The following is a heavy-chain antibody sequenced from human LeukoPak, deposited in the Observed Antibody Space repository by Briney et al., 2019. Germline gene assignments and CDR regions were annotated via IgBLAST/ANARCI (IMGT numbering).Heavy chain of an antibody. CDR2: IYHSGST. D-gene: IGHD3-3*01. CDR3: ARAGRGYPSD. J-gene: IGHJ4*02. CDR1: GGSISSGGYS. Sequence: PSETLSLTCAVSGGSISSGGYSWSWIRQPPGKGLEWIGYIYHSGSTYYNPSLKSRVTISVDTSKNQFSLKLSSVTAADTAVYYCARAGRGYPSDWGQGTLVTVSS. V-gene: IGHV4-30-2*01.